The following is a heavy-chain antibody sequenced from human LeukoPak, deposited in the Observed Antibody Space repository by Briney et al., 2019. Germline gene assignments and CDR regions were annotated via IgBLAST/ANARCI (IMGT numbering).Heavy chain of an antibody. J-gene: IGHJ3*02. D-gene: IGHD5-12*01. V-gene: IGHV1-69*04. CDR3: ANSGYSGYEEDI. CDR1: GGTFSSYA. Sequence: ASVKVSCKASGGTFSSYAISWVRQAPGQGLEWVGRIIPILGIANYAQKFQGRVTITADKSTSTAYMELSSLRSEDTAVYYCANSGYSGYEEDIWGQGTMVTVSS. CDR2: IIPILGIA.